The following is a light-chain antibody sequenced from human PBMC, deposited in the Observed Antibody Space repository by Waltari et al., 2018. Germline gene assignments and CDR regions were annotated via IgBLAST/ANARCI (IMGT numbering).Light chain of an antibody. CDR2: KAS. V-gene: IGKV1-39*01. Sequence: DIQMTQSPSSLSASVGDRVTITCRASENVNNYLNWYQQKPGKAPKFLIYKASTLQSGVPSRFGGSGSGTDYTFTISSLQSEDVATYYCQHGYGTPWTFGQGTKVEIK. CDR3: QHGYGTPWT. CDR1: ENVNNY. J-gene: IGKJ1*01.